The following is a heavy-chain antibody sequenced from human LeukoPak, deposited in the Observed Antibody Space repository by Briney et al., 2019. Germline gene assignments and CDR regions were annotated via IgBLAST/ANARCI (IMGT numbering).Heavy chain of an antibody. CDR2: VRGSGDGT. D-gene: IGHD4-17*01. CDR1: GFTFSSYW. CDR3: GRGPNGDYVGAFDF. J-gene: IGHJ3*01. V-gene: IGHV3-23*01. Sequence: GGSLRLSCAASGFTFSSYWMHWVRQAPGKGLEWVPSVRGSGDGTSYGDSVKGRFTMSRDNSKNTLYLQMNSLRAEDTAIYYCGRGPNGDYVGAFDFWGLGTLVTVSS.